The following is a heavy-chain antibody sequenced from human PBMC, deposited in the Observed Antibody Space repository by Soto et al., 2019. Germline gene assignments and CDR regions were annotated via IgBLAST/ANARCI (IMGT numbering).Heavy chain of an antibody. Sequence: QVQLVQSGGEVKKPGASVKVSCKASGYTFTSYGISWGRKAPGQGLEGMGWISPYNGNTNYTQKVQGRVTMTTDTSTSTAYMELRSLRSDDTAVYYCARASGNYGLSEYFQHWGQGTLVTVSS. CDR3: ARASGNYGLSEYFQH. CDR2: ISPYNGNT. CDR1: GYTFTSYG. J-gene: IGHJ1*01. V-gene: IGHV1-18*01. D-gene: IGHD4-17*01.